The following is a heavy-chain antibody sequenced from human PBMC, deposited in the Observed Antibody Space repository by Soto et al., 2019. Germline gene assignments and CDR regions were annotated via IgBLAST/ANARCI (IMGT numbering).Heavy chain of an antibody. D-gene: IGHD6-19*01. CDR1: GYAFTNYG. V-gene: IGHV1-18*01. CDR3: AKAKSLRSVRGSSFDS. J-gene: IGHJ4*02. CDR2: ISAYNGNT. Sequence: ASVKVSCKASGYAFTNYGVSWVRQAPGQGLEWMGWISAYNGNTNYAQKLQGRLTMTTDTSTSTVSLQMNSLTTEDTARYYCAKAKSLRSVRGSSFDSWGQGALVTVSS.